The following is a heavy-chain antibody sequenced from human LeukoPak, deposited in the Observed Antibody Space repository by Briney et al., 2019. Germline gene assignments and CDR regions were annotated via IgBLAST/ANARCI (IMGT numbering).Heavy chain of an antibody. J-gene: IGHJ4*02. D-gene: IGHD3-3*01. V-gene: IGHV3-49*04. CDR1: GFTFGDYA. CDR2: IRSKAYGGTT. CDR3: TRAPTIFGVVHFDY. Sequence: GSLRLSCTASGFTFGDYAMSWVRQAPGKGLEWVGFIRSKAYGGTTEYAASVKGRFTISRDDSKSIAYLQMNSLKTEDTAVYYCTRAPTIFGVVHFDYWGQGTLVTVSS.